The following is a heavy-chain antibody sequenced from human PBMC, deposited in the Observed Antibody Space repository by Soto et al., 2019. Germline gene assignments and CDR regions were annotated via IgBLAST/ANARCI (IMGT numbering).Heavy chain of an antibody. J-gene: IGHJ4*02. V-gene: IGHV4-39*01. D-gene: IGHD3-10*01. CDR1: GGSISSSGYY. CDR2: VYYTGTT. CDR3: ARFRDSGRYVDY. Sequence: QLQLQESGPGLVKPSETLSLTCTVSGGSISSSGYYWGWIRQPPGKGLEWIGSVYYTGTTYYNPSLKSRVTISVDTSKKQFSLRLSSVTAADTAVYYCARFRDSGRYVDYWGQGPLVTVSS.